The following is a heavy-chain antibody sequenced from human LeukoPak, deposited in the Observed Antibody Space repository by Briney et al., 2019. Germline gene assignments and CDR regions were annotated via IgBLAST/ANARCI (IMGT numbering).Heavy chain of an antibody. Sequence: LTGGSLRLSCVASGSTFSSHWMSWVRQAPGKGLEWVANLNQDGSEKYYVDSVKGRFTISRDNAENSLYLQMNSLRAEDTAVYYCAEQSAWGQGTLVTVSS. V-gene: IGHV3-7*01. CDR3: AEQSA. J-gene: IGHJ5*02. CDR1: GSTFSSHW. CDR2: LNQDGSEK. D-gene: IGHD6-19*01.